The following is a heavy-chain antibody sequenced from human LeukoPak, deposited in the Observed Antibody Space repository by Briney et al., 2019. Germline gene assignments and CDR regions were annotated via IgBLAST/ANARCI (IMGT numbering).Heavy chain of an antibody. J-gene: IGHJ5*02. CDR3: ARLRCGSCYPNWFDP. Sequence: SEILSLTCAVYGGSFSGYYWSWIRQPPGKGLEWIGEINHSGSTNYNPSLKSRVTISVDTSKNQFSLKLSSVTAADTAIYYCARLRCGSCYPNWFDPWGQGTLVTVSS. CDR1: GGSFSGYY. V-gene: IGHV4-34*01. D-gene: IGHD2-15*01. CDR2: INHSGST.